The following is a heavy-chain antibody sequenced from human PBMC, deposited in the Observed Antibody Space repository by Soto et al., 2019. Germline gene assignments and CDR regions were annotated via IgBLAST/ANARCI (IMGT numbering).Heavy chain of an antibody. CDR3: ATDSRLWFGQLLNYFDF. CDR1: GFTFSSYG. V-gene: IGHV3-23*01. CDR2: ISDSSGST. J-gene: IGHJ4*02. D-gene: IGHD3-10*01. Sequence: EVQLLESGGGLVQPGGSLRLSCAASGFTFSSYGMNWVRQAPGKGLEWVSAISDSSGSTYYADSVRGRFTISRDNSKNALDLLVTSLRAEDTAVYYCATDSRLWFGQLLNYFDFWGQGTLVTVSP.